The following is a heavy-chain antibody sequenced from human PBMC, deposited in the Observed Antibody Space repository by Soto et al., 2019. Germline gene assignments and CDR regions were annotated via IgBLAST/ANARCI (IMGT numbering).Heavy chain of an antibody. V-gene: IGHV1-69*01. Sequence: QVQLVQSGAEVKKXGXXXXXXXXXXXXXXXXXXXSWVRQAPGQGLEWMGGIIPIFGTVNYAQKFQGRVTITADESTSTAYMELSRLRSEDTAVYYRAETREGGVPGDWFDPWGQRTLVNVSS. CDR3: AETREGGVPGDWFDP. CDR1: XXXXXXXX. J-gene: IGHJ5*02. CDR2: IIPIFGTV. D-gene: IGHD2-2*01.